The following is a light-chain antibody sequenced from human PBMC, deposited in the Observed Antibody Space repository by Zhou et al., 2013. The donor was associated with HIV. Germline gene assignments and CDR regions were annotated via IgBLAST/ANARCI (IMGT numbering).Light chain of an antibody. CDR2: EVS. Sequence: DIVMTQSPLSLPVTPGQPASISCKSSQSPLHTDGKTYFYWFLQKPGQSPQPLIYEVSSRFSGVPDRFSGSESGTNFTLKIRRVEAEDVGVYYCMEGTHLPYTFGQGTKLEI. V-gene: IGKV2-29*02. CDR1: QSPLHTDGKTY. J-gene: IGKJ2*01. CDR3: MEGTHLPYT.